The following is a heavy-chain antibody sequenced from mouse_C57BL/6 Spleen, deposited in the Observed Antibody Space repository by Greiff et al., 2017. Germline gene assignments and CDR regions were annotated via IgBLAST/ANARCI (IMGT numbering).Heavy chain of an antibody. J-gene: IGHJ2*01. Sequence: VQLQQSGPELVKPGASVKLSCKASGYTFTSYDLNWVKQRPGQGLEWIGWIYPRDGSTKYNEKFKGKATLTVDTSSSTAYMELHSLTSEDSAVYFCAKRYGGGYFDYWGQGTTLTVSS. CDR3: AKRYGGGYFDY. V-gene: IGHV1-85*01. CDR1: GYTFTSYD. D-gene: IGHD1-1*01. CDR2: IYPRDGST.